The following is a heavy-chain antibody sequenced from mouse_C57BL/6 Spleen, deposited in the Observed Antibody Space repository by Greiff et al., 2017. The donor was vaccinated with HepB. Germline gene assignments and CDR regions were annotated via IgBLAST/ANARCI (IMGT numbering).Heavy chain of an antibody. V-gene: IGHV5-4*01. J-gene: IGHJ2*01. CDR1: GFTFSSYA. D-gene: IGHD1-1*01. Sequence: DVKLVESGGGLVKPGGSLKLSCAASGFTFSSYAMSWVRQTPEKRLEWVATISDGGSYTSYPDNVKGRFTISRDNAKNNLYLQMSHLKSEDTAKYYCARDRGVVAHFDYWGQGTTLTVSS. CDR2: ISDGGSYT. CDR3: ARDRGVVAHFDY.